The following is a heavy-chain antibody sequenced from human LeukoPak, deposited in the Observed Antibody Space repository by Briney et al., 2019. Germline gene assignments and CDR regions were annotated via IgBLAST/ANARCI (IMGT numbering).Heavy chain of an antibody. V-gene: IGHV4-59*08. J-gene: IGHJ4*02. Sequence: IWPPPGKRLEWIGYIYYSGSTNYNPSLKSRVTISVDTSKNQFSLKLSSVTAADTAVYYCARQGAYYYDSSGLDYWGQGTLVTVSS. CDR3: ARQGAYYYDSSGLDY. D-gene: IGHD3-22*01. CDR2: IYYSGST.